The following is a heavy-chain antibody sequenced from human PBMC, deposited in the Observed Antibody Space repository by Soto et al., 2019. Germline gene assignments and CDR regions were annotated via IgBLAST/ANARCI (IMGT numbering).Heavy chain of an antibody. CDR1: GFTFGDYA. V-gene: IGHV3-49*04. Sequence: PGGSLRLSCTASGFTFGDYAMSWVRQAPGKGLEWVGFIRSKAYGGTTEYAASVKGRFTISRDDSKSIAYLQMNSLKTEDTAVYYCTRIAALPMDVWGQGTTVPVSS. D-gene: IGHD6-13*01. J-gene: IGHJ6*02. CDR2: IRSKAYGGTT. CDR3: TRIAALPMDV.